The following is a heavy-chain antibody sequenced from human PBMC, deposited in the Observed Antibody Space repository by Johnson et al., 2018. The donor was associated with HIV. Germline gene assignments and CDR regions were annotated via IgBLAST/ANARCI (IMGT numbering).Heavy chain of an antibody. D-gene: IGHD4-23*01. J-gene: IGHJ3*02. V-gene: IGHV3-64*01. Sequence: VQLVESGGGLVQPGGSLRLSCAASGFTFSTYSMHWVRQAPGKGLECVSGISDYGAGTYYANSVRGRFTISRDNSKNTLYLQMNSLRAEDTAVYDCAKESYTGGLDIWGQGTMVTVSS. CDR2: ISDYGAGT. CDR3: AKESYTGGLDI. CDR1: GFTFSTYS.